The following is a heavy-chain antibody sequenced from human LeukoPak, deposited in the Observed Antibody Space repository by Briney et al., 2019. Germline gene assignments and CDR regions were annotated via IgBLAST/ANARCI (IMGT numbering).Heavy chain of an antibody. CDR1: GFTFSSYG. Sequence: GGSLRLSCAASGFTFSSYGMHWVRQAPGKGLEWVAVISYDGSNKYYADSVKGRFTISRDNSKNTLYLQMNSLRAEDTAVYYCARGNSGSRDWFDPWGQGTLVTVSS. V-gene: IGHV3-30*03. CDR2: ISYDGSNK. D-gene: IGHD1-26*01. CDR3: ARGNSGSRDWFDP. J-gene: IGHJ5*02.